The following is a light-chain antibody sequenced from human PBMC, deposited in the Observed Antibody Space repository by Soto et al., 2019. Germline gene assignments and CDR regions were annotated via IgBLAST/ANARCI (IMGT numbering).Light chain of an antibody. V-gene: IGLV1-40*01. CDR2: RST. J-gene: IGLJ2*01. CDR3: QSYDNSLSGPV. CDR1: SSNIGAGYD. Sequence: QSVLTQAPSVSGAPGQRVTISCTGSSSNIGAGYDVHWYQQLPGTAPKLLMYRSTNRPSGVPDRFSGSKSGTSASLAITGLQAEDEADYYCQSYDNSLSGPVFGGGTKLTVL.